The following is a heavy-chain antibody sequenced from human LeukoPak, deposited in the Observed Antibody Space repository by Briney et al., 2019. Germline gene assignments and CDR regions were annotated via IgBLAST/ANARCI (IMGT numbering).Heavy chain of an antibody. CDR3: AKLSRITMIVVVITPFDY. CDR2: ISTSSSYI. CDR1: EFTFSSHS. Sequence: GGSLRLSCAASEFTFSSHSMTWVRQAPGKGLEWVSSISTSSSYIYYADSVKGRFTISRDNSKNTLYLQMNSLRAEDTAVYYCAKLSRITMIVVVITPFDYWGQGTLVTVSS. J-gene: IGHJ4*02. V-gene: IGHV3-21*04. D-gene: IGHD3-22*01.